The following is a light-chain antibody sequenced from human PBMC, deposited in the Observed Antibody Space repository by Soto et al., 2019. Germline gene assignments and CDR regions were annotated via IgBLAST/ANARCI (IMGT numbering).Light chain of an antibody. Sequence: EIQVTQSPTSLSASVGDRVTITCRASRSIGTNLNWYQQRPGKAHQLLIYAASSLQSGVPSRFSGSTSGTDFTLTINGLQPEDFATYYCQQSFSPHIAFGQGTRL. V-gene: IGKV1-39*01. CDR2: AAS. CDR3: QQSFSPHIA. CDR1: RSIGTN. J-gene: IGKJ5*01.